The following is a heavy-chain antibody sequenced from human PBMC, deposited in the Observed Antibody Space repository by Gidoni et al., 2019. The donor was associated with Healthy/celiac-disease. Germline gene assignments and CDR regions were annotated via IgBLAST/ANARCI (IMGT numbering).Heavy chain of an antibody. J-gene: IGHJ2*01. D-gene: IGHD2-21*02. CDR1: GFTFSSYG. V-gene: IGHV3-33*01. CDR2: IWYDGSNK. Sequence: QVQLLESGGGVVQPGRSLRLSCAASGFTFSSYGMHWVRQAPGKGLEWVAVIWYDGSNKYYADSVKGRFTISRDNSKNTLYLQMNSLRAEDTAVYYCARDGRWGPNWYFDLWGRGTLVTVSS. CDR3: ARDGRWGPNWYFDL.